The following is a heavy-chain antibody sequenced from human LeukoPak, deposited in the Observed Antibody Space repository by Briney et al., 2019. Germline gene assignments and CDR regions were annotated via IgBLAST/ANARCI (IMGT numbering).Heavy chain of an antibody. J-gene: IGHJ3*02. D-gene: IGHD7-27*01. V-gene: IGHV3-74*01. CDR1: GFTFSSYS. CDR2: INNDASST. CDR3: ASVTVLGKRNAFDN. Sequence: GGSLRLSCAASGFTFSSYSMNWVRQAPGKGLVWVSRINNDASSTNYADSVKGRFTISRDNAKNTLYLQMNSLRTEDTAVYYCASVTVLGKRNAFDNWGQGIMVTVSS.